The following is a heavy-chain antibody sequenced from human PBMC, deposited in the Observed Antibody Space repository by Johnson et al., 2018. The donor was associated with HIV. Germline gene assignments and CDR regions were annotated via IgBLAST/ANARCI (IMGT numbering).Heavy chain of an antibody. J-gene: IGHJ3*02. D-gene: IGHD5-12*01. Sequence: VQLVESGGGLVQPGGSLRLSCAAPGFTFSSYDMHWVRQATGKGLEWVSAIGTAGDTYYPGAVKGRFTIPRENAKNSLYLQMNSLRAEDTAVYYCARDPEGYSGYDFGDAFDIWGQGTMVTVSS. CDR1: GFTFSSYD. CDR2: IGTAGDT. V-gene: IGHV3-13*01. CDR3: ARDPEGYSGYDFGDAFDI.